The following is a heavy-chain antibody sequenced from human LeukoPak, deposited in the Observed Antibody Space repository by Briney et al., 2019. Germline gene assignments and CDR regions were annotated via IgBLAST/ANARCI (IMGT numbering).Heavy chain of an antibody. D-gene: IGHD1-26*01. CDR3: ARQDSGTYLNPLDI. V-gene: IGHV4-4*02. CDR1: GGSISSSNW. Sequence: SETLSLTCAVSGGSISSSNWWSWVRQPPGKGLEWIGEIYHSGSTNYNPSLKSRVTISVDTSKNQLSLKLRSVTAADTAVYYCARQDSGTYLNPLDIWGQGTVVTVSS. CDR2: IYHSGST. J-gene: IGHJ3*02.